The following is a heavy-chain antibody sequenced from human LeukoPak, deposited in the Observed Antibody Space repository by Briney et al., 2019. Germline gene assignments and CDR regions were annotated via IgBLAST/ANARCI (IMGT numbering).Heavy chain of an antibody. D-gene: IGHD2-21*01. Sequence: PSETLSLTCAVYGGSFSGYYWSWIRQPPGKGLEWIGYIYYSGSTNYNPSLKSRVTISVDTSKSQFSLKLRPVTAADTAVYYCARGVVIAPQTFDYWGQGTLVTVSS. CDR1: GGSFSGYY. CDR2: IYYSGST. J-gene: IGHJ4*02. CDR3: ARGVVIAPQTFDY. V-gene: IGHV4-59*01.